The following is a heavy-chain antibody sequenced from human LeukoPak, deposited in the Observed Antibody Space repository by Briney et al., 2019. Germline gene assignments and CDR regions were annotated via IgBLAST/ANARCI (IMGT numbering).Heavy chain of an antibody. Sequence: PGRSLRLSCAASGFTFDDYAMHWVRQAPGKGLGWVSGISWNSGSIGYADSVKGRFTISRDNAKNSLYLQMNSLRAEDTALYYCAKDTAYDFLSEFDYWGQGTLVTVSS. J-gene: IGHJ4*02. D-gene: IGHD3-3*01. CDR1: GFTFDDYA. CDR3: AKDTAYDFLSEFDY. CDR2: ISWNSGSI. V-gene: IGHV3-9*01.